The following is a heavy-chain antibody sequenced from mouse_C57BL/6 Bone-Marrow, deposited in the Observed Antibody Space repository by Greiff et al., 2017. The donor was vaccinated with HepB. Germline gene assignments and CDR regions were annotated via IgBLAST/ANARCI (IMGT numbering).Heavy chain of an antibody. Sequence: DVKLVESGGGLVKPGGSLKLSCAASGFTFSSYAMSWVRQTPEKRLEWVATISDGGSYTYYPDNVKGRFTISRDNAKNNLYLQMSHLKSEDKAMYYCARGGPTIVTTWYFDVWGTGTTVTVSS. J-gene: IGHJ1*03. D-gene: IGHD2-5*01. CDR3: ARGGPTIVTTWYFDV. CDR1: GFTFSSYA. CDR2: ISDGGSYT. V-gene: IGHV5-4*03.